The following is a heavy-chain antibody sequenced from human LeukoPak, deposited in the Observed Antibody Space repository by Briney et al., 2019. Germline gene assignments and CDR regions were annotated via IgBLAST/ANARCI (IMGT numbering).Heavy chain of an antibody. CDR3: AKDDTLLGGSYYDPYYYYYYMDV. CDR2: ISGSGGST. Sequence: GGSLRLSCAASGFTFSSYAMSWVRQAPGKGLEWVSAISGSGGSTYYADSVKGRFTISSDNSKNTLYLQMNSLRAEDTAVYYCAKDDTLLGGSYYDPYYYYYYMDVWGKGTTVTVSS. CDR1: GFTFSSYA. D-gene: IGHD1-26*01. V-gene: IGHV3-23*01. J-gene: IGHJ6*03.